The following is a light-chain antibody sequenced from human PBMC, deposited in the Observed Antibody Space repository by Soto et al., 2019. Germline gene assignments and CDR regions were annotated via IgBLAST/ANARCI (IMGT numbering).Light chain of an antibody. CDR3: QKYGDSPRK. Sequence: VLTQSPVTLSLHPGPIPTLSCSSSRSLDSGQLAWYQQKVGRAPRLLIHDAFMRATGIPDRFSGSGSGTDFTLTIARLEPEDFAVYYCQKYGDSPRKFGKGPRREIK. CDR2: DAF. J-gene: IGKJ5*01. V-gene: IGKV3-20*01. CDR1: RSLDSGQ.